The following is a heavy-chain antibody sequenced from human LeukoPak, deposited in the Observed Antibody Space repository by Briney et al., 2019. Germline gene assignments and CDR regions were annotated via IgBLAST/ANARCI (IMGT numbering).Heavy chain of an antibody. CDR3: ARDHQYYYDSSGYPDY. V-gene: IGHV1-2*02. CDR2: INPNSGGT. CDR1: GYTFTGYY. J-gene: IGHJ4*02. D-gene: IGHD3-22*01. Sequence: ASVKVSCKASGYTFTGYYMHWVRQAPGQGFEWMGWINPNSGGTNYAQKFQGRVTMTRDTSISTAYMELSRLRSDDTAVYYCARDHQYYYDSSGYPDYWGQGTLVTVSS.